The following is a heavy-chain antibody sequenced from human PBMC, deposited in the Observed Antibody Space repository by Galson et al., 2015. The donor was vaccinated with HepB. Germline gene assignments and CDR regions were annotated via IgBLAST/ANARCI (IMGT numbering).Heavy chain of an antibody. J-gene: IGHJ5*01. CDR1: GFAFRTYW. CDR3: ARAVGWGRFDA. Sequence: SLRLSCAASGFAFRTYWMTWVRQAPGEGLEWVASIKYDASDKRYAESLRGRFSISRDNAKNTMHLEMSSLRGEDTAVYYCARAVGWGRFDAWGRGTVVTVSS. D-gene: IGHD6-19*01. CDR2: IKYDASDK. V-gene: IGHV3-7*02.